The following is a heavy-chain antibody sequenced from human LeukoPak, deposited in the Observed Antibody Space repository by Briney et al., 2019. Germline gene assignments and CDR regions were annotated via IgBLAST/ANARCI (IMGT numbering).Heavy chain of an antibody. CDR3: AKSNYFDSGGYYFFDY. Sequence: GGSLRLSCAASGFTFSSYTMSWVRQAPGKGLEWVSAISGTGVSTYYADSVKGRFTISRDNSRDTLYLQMNSLRAEDTAVYYCAKSNYFDSGGYYFFDYWGQGTLVTVSS. CDR1: GFTFSSYT. CDR2: ISGTGVST. J-gene: IGHJ4*02. V-gene: IGHV3-23*01. D-gene: IGHD3-22*01.